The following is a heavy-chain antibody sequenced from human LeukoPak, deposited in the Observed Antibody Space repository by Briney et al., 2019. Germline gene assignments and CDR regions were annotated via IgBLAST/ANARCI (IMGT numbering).Heavy chain of an antibody. CDR3: ARDEEMYSGSYFRPVAFDI. D-gene: IGHD1-26*01. CDR1: GYTFTSYA. CDR2: INTNTGNP. J-gene: IGHJ3*02. Sequence: GASVKVSCKASGYTFTSYAMNWVRQAPGQGLEWMGWINTNTGNPTYAQGFTGRFVFSLDTSVSTAYLQISSLKAEDTAVYYCARDEEMYSGSYFRPVAFDIWGQGTMVTVSS. V-gene: IGHV7-4-1*02.